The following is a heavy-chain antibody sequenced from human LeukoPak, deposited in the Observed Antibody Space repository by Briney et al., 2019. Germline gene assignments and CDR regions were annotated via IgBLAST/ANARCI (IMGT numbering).Heavy chain of an antibody. CDR2: IWYDGSDE. CDR1: GFTFSSHG. Sequence: GGSLRLSCAASGFTFSSHGMHWVRQAPGKGLEWVSIIWYDGSDEYYADSVKGRFTISRDNSKNTLYLQMNSLRAEDTAVYYCARDSGYHSSGPFDYWGQGTLVTVSS. CDR3: ARDSGYHSSGPFDY. J-gene: IGHJ4*02. V-gene: IGHV3-33*01. D-gene: IGHD3-22*01.